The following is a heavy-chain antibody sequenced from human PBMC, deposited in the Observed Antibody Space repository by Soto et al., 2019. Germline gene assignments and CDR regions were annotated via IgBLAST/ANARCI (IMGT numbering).Heavy chain of an antibody. CDR3: ARLGGYYQALDS. CDR1: NGSLSPYY. Sequence: PETLSLTWTVSNGSLSPYYWSWIRQSPGKGLEWIGYIYYAGSFTYNPSLKSRVTISLNTSKNEVSLRLTSVTAADTAVYYCARLGGYYQALDSWGQGTLVTVSS. D-gene: IGHD3-22*01. J-gene: IGHJ4*02. CDR2: IYYAGSF. V-gene: IGHV4-59*08.